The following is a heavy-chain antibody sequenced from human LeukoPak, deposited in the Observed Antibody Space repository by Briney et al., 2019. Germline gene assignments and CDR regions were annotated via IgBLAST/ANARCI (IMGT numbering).Heavy chain of an antibody. J-gene: IGHJ4*02. V-gene: IGHV3-11*04. CDR1: GFTFSDYY. CDR2: ISSGGNSV. D-gene: IGHD3-10*01. Sequence: GGSLRLSCAASGFTFSDYYMNWIRLAPGKGLEWVSYISSGGNSVYYADSVEGRFTISRDNAKNSLYLQMNSLRAEDTAVYYCAGRSGSFDCWGQGTLVTVSS. CDR3: AGRSGSFDC.